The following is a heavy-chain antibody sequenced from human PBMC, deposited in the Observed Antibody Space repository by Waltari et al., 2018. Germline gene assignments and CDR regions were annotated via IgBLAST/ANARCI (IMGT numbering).Heavy chain of an antibody. D-gene: IGHD3-22*01. J-gene: IGHJ6*02. CDR1: GGTFSSYA. CDR2: IIPIFGKA. Sequence: QVQLVQSGAEVKKPGSSVKVSCKASGGTFSSYAISWVRQAPGQGLEWMGGIIPIFGKANYEQKFQGRVTITADESTSTAYMELSSLRSEDTAVYYCAREYYDSSWGYYGMDVWGQGTTVTVSS. CDR3: AREYYDSSWGYYGMDV. V-gene: IGHV1-69*01.